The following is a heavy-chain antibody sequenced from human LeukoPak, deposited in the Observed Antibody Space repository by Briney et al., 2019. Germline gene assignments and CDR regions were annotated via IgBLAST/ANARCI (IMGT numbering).Heavy chain of an antibody. CDR3: ARASGGDGDYDFGY. D-gene: IGHD4-17*01. Sequence: PSETLSLTCTVSGGSISSYYWSWIRQPPGKGLEWIGYIYYSGSTNYNPSLKGRVTISVDTSKNQFSLKLSSVTAADTAVYYCARASGGDGDYDFGYWGQGTLVTVSS. CDR1: GGSISSYY. J-gene: IGHJ4*02. CDR2: IYYSGST. V-gene: IGHV4-59*01.